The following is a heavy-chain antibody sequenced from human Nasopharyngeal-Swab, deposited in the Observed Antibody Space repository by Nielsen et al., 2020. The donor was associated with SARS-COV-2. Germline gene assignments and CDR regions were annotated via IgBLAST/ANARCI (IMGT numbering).Heavy chain of an antibody. CDR2: ISGSAGST. D-gene: IGHD2-15*01. CDR3: AKDHIGYCSGGRCYPGYFQH. Sequence: GESLKISCAASGFTFSSYAMSWVRQAPGKGLEWVSTISGSAGSTYYTNSVKGRFTISRDNSKNTLYLQMNSLRAEDTAVYYCAKDHIGYCSGGRCYPGYFQHWGQGTLVTVSS. CDR1: GFTFSSYA. J-gene: IGHJ1*01. V-gene: IGHV3-23*01.